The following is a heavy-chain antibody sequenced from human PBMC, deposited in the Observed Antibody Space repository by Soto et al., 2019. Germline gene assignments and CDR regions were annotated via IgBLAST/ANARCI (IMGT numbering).Heavy chain of an antibody. CDR3: ARDKDLQPTVWGF. Sequence: PSDTLSLTCTVSGDSMATGGHYYNWIRQVPGKGLEWIGYVYYSGATHYTPSLRARATISRDTSKNQFSLRLISVTAADTALYYCARDKDLQPTVWGFWGQGIQVTVS. V-gene: IGHV4-31*03. D-gene: IGHD3-16*01. CDR2: VYYSGAT. CDR1: GDSMATGGHY. J-gene: IGHJ4*02.